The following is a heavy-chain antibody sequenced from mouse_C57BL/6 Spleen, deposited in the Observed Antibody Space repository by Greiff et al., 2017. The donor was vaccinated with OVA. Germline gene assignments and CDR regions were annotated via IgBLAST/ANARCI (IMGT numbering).Heavy chain of an antibody. CDR2: INYDGSST. CDR1: GFTFSDYY. D-gene: IGHD1-1*01. V-gene: IGHV5-16*01. Sequence: EVHLVESEGGLVQPGSSMKLSCTASGFTFSDYYMAWVRQVPEKGLEWVANINYDGSSTYYLDSLKSRFIISRDNAKNILYLQMSSLKSEDTATYYCARDRTTVGAMDYWGQGTSVTVSS. J-gene: IGHJ4*01. CDR3: ARDRTTVGAMDY.